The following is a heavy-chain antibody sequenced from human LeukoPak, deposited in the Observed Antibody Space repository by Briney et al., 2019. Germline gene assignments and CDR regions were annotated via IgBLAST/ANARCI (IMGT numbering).Heavy chain of an antibody. J-gene: IGHJ4*02. CDR3: ARGDSSGYYFDY. Sequence: GGSLRLSCAASGFTFDDYGMSSVRQAPGKGLEWVSGINWNGGSTGYADSVKGRFTISRDNAKNSLYLQMNSLRAEDTALYHCARGDSSGYYFDYWGQGTLVTVSS. D-gene: IGHD3-22*01. CDR1: GFTFDDYG. V-gene: IGHV3-20*01. CDR2: INWNGGST.